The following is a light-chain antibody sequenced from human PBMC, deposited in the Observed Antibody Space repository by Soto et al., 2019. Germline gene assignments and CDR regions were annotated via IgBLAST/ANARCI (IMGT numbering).Light chain of an antibody. CDR1: SSDVGSYNL. Sequence: QSVLTQPASVSGSPGQSITISCTGTSSDVGSYNLVSWYQQHPGKAPKLMIYEGSKRPSGVSNRFSGSKSGNTASLTISGLPAEDEADYDGCSYAGSSTFKVVFGGGTKLTVL. V-gene: IGLV2-23*01. CDR3: CSYAGSSTFKVV. CDR2: EGS. J-gene: IGLJ2*01.